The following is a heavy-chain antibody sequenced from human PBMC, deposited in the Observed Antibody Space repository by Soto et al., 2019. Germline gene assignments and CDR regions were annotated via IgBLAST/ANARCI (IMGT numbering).Heavy chain of an antibody. J-gene: IGHJ3*02. V-gene: IGHV4-59*11. CDR1: GGSLTDHY. D-gene: IGHD2-21*01. CDR3: ARGNDWKSSTFAI. Sequence: QVQLQESGPGLVKPSETLSLTCTVAGGSLTDHYWNCFRQSPGRGLQWIGYGYYSGATSYNPSLTSRVTMTVDTSKNQFSLKLRSVTAADTAVYFCARGNDWKSSTFAIWGQGTMVSVSS. CDR2: GYYSGAT.